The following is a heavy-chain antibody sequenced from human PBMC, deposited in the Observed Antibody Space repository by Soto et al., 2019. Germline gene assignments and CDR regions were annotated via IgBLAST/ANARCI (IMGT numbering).Heavy chain of an antibody. Sequence: EVHLLESGGGLAQPGGSLRLSCAASGFAFGSYAMTWVRQAPGKGLEWVSEISANGVTYYADSVKGRFTISRDTSKNTLYLQMNSLRDDDAAVYYCAKEHDSWGQGTLVTVSS. V-gene: IGHV3-23*01. CDR1: GFAFGSYA. CDR3: AKEHDS. CDR2: ISANGVT. J-gene: IGHJ4*02.